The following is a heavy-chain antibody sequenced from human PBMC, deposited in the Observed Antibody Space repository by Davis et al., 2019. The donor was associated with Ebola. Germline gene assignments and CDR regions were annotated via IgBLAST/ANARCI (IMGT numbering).Heavy chain of an antibody. Sequence: SVKVSCKGSGDTFNNYCITWVRQAPGQGLEWMGRIIPMFGTTNYAQKFEGRVTITADKSTSTVYMELSSLRSEDTAVYYCARTGYYDSSGNYYAPKFDYWGQGTLVTVSS. D-gene: IGHD3-22*01. CDR3: ARTGYYDSSGNYYAPKFDY. CDR2: IIPMFGTT. V-gene: IGHV1-69*06. CDR1: GDTFNNYC. J-gene: IGHJ4*02.